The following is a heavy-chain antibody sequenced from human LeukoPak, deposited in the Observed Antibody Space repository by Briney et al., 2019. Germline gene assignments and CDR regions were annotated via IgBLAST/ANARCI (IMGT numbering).Heavy chain of an antibody. J-gene: IGHJ4*02. D-gene: IGHD3-10*01. CDR3: ARQNWNYFQHPEEFDY. CDR1: GGSISSYY. CDR2: IYTSGST. V-gene: IGHV4-4*07. Sequence: SETLSLTCAVSGGSISSYYWSWIRQPAGKGLEWVGRIYTSGSTNYNPSLKSRVTMSVDTSKNRFSLKLSSVTAADTAVYYCARQNWNYFQHPEEFDYWGQGTLVTVSS.